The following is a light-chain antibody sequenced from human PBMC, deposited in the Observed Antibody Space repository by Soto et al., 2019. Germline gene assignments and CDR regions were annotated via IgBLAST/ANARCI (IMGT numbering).Light chain of an antibody. V-gene: IGKV1-5*03. CDR1: QTISSW. CDR2: KAS. CDR3: QHYNSYSEA. J-gene: IGKJ1*01. Sequence: DLPMTQYPSTQSGSVGDRATITCRASQTISSWLAWYQQKPGKAPKLLIYKASTLKSGVPSRFSGSGSGTEFTLTISSLQPDDFATYYCQHYNSYSEAFGQGTKVDI.